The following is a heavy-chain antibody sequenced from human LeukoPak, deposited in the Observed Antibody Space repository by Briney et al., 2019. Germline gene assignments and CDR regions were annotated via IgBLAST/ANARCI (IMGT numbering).Heavy chain of an antibody. Sequence: ASVKVSCKASGYTFTSYDINWVRQATGQGLEWMGWMNPNSGNTGYAQKFQGRVTMTRNNSISTAYMELSSLRSEDTAVYFCAREPYYDILTGNDYWGQGTLVTVSS. CDR1: GYTFTSYD. V-gene: IGHV1-8*01. CDR3: AREPYYDILTGNDY. CDR2: MNPNSGNT. J-gene: IGHJ4*02. D-gene: IGHD3-9*01.